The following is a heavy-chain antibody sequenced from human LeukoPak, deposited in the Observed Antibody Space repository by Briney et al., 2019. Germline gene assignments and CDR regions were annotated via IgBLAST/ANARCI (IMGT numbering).Heavy chain of an antibody. CDR3: ARVDSSGWLAFDY. D-gene: IGHD6-19*01. CDR2: MYDSGST. V-gene: IGHV4-4*07. J-gene: IGHJ4*02. CDR1: GASISSYF. Sequence: SETLSLTCTVSGASISSYFWAWIRQPAGKGLEWIAPMYDSGSTNYNPSLKSRVTMSVDTSKNQFSLKLSSVTAADTAVYYCARVDSSGWLAFDYWGQGTLVTVSS.